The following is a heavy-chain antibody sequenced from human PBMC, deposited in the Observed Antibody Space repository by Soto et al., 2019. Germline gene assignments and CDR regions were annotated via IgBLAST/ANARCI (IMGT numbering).Heavy chain of an antibody. J-gene: IGHJ4*02. D-gene: IGHD5-18*01. CDR2: IYYSGST. CDR1: GGSISSYY. CDR3: ARAGTAMVSYYFDY. Sequence: PSETLSLTCTVSGGSISSYYWGWIRQPPGKGLEWIGYIYYSGSTNYNPSLKSRVTISVDTSKNQFSLKLSSVTAADTAVYYCARAGTAMVSYYFDYWGQGTLVTVSS. V-gene: IGHV4-59*01.